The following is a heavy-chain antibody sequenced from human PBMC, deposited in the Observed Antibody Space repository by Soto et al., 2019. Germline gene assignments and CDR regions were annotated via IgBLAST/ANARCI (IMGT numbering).Heavy chain of an antibody. CDR2: ISSSGSTI. Sequence: GGSLRLSCAASGFTFSDYYRSWIRQAPGKGLEWVSYISSSGSTIYYAVSVKGQFTISRDNAKNSLYLQMNSLRAEDTAVYCCARAPRGMVVGGYYFDYWGQGTLVTVSS. J-gene: IGHJ4*02. CDR3: ARAPRGMVVGGYYFDY. D-gene: IGHD2-15*01. V-gene: IGHV3-11*01. CDR1: GFTFSDYY.